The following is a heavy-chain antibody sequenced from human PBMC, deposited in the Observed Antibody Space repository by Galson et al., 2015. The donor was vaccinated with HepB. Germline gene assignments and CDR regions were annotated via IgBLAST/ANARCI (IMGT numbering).Heavy chain of an antibody. CDR3: TTEYWGFVNH. CDR1: GFVFANTW. V-gene: IGHV3-15*01. D-gene: IGHD2-15*01. Sequence: RLSCAASGFVFANTWMSWVRLAPGKGLEWVGRINIKPDGATADYGASVKGRFTISRDDSKNTLYVQMSSLKIEDTGVYYCTTEYWGFVNHWGQGALVTVSS. CDR2: INIKPDGATA. J-gene: IGHJ5*02.